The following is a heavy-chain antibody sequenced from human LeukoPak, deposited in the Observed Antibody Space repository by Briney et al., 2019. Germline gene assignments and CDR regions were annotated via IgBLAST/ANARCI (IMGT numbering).Heavy chain of an antibody. V-gene: IGHV1-8*01. J-gene: IGHJ6*02. CDR1: GYTFTSYD. Sequence: ASVKVSCKASGYTFTSYDINWVRQATGQGLEWMGWMNPNSGNTGYAQKFQGRVTMTRNTSISTAYMELSSLRSEDTAVYYCAGGQYGFYYYGMDVWGQGTTVTVSS. CDR2: MNPNSGNT. D-gene: IGHD2-2*01. CDR3: AGGQYGFYYYGMDV.